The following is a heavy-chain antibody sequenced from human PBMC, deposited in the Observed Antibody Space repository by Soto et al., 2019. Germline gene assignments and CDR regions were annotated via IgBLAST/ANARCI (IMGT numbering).Heavy chain of an antibody. V-gene: IGHV1-69*12. CDR1: GGTFSSYA. CDR2: IIPIFGTA. J-gene: IGHJ2*01. Sequence: QVQLVQSGAEVKKPGSSVKVSCKASGGTFSSYAISWVRQAPGQGLEWMGGIIPIFGTANYAQKFPGRVTLHADESTGTAYTALSSLRSEDTAVYYCAGEWATNWYFDLWGRGTLVTVSS. D-gene: IGHD5-12*01. CDR3: AGEWATNWYFDL.